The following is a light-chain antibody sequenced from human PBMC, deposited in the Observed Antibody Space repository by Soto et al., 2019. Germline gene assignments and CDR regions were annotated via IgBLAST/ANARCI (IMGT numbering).Light chain of an antibody. J-gene: IGKJ5*01. V-gene: IGKV3-15*01. Sequence: EVVMTQSPATLSASPGESATLSCRASQRIDSSVAWYQQIPGQPPRLLVYSTSTRVTGILAKFSGWGSGTEFTLTISSLQSEEFVVYYCQQYHRWTITFGQGTRLDI. CDR3: QQYHRWTIT. CDR1: QRIDSS. CDR2: STS.